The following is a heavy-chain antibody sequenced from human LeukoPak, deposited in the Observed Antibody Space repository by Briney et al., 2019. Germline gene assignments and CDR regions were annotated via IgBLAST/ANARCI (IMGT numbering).Heavy chain of an antibody. CDR1: GSTFSSYG. V-gene: IGHV3-30*18. CDR2: ISYDGSNK. J-gene: IGHJ4*02. CDR3: AKDLYNYYGSGSPDY. D-gene: IGHD3-10*01. Sequence: GGSLRLSCAASGSTFSSYGMHWVRQAPGKGLEWVAVISYDGSNKYYADSVKGRFTISRDNSKNTLYLQMNSLRAEDTAVYYCAKDLYNYYGSGSPDYWGQGTLVTVSS.